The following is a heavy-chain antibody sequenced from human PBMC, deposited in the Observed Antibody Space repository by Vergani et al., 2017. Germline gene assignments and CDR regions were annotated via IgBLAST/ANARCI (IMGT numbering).Heavy chain of an antibody. J-gene: IGHJ4*02. Sequence: QVQLVQSGAEVKKPGSSVRVSCKASGGTLSSYSISWVRQAPGQGLEWMGSIIPIFATANYAQKFQGRVTLTADESTSTAYMEVSRLRSEDTAVYYCARHETGYSGYDIVLDYWGQGTLVTVSS. D-gene: IGHD5-12*01. CDR2: IIPIFATA. CDR3: ARHETGYSGYDIVLDY. V-gene: IGHV1-69*13. CDR1: GGTLSSYS.